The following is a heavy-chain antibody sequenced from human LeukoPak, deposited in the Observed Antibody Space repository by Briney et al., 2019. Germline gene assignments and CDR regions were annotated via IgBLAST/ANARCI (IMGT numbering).Heavy chain of an antibody. Sequence: GGSLRLSCAASGFTFDDYAMHWVRQAPGKGLEWVSGISWNSGSIGYADSVKGRFTISRDNAKNSLYLQMNSLRAEDTALYYCAKDTRYYYDAFDGAFDIWGQGTMVTVSS. D-gene: IGHD3-3*01. J-gene: IGHJ3*02. CDR2: ISWNSGSI. CDR1: GFTFDDYA. V-gene: IGHV3-9*01. CDR3: AKDTRYYYDAFDGAFDI.